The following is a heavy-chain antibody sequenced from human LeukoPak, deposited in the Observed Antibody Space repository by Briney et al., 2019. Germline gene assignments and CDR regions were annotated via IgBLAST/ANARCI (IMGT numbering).Heavy chain of an antibody. Sequence: GGSLRLSCAASGFTFSSYSMNWVRQAPGKGLEWVSSISSSSSFIYYADSVKGRFTISRDNAKNSLYLQMNSLRAEDTALYYCAKDMVRGVITLPADLQHWGQGTLVTVSS. CDR3: AKDMVRGVITLPADLQH. CDR1: GFTFSSYS. J-gene: IGHJ1*01. CDR2: ISSSSSFI. V-gene: IGHV3-21*04. D-gene: IGHD3-10*01.